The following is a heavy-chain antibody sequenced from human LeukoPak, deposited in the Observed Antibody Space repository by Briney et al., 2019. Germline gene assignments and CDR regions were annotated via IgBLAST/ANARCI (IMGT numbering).Heavy chain of an antibody. D-gene: IGHD6-13*01. CDR1: GFSFSTYW. CDR3: ATDLGSSRPNF. CDR2: IKQDGSEK. J-gene: IGHJ4*02. Sequence: GGSLRLSCAASGFSFSTYWMSWVRQAPGKGLECVANIKQDGSEKYYVDSEKGRFTISRDNAKNSLYLQINSLRAEDTAVYYCATDLGSSRPNFWGQGILVTVSS. V-gene: IGHV3-7*01.